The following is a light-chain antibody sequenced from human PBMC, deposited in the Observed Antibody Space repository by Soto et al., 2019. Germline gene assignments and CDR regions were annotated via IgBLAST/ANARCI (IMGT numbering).Light chain of an antibody. V-gene: IGKV1-12*01. CDR1: QGISRW. Sequence: DIQMRQLASSVCAAGVNRVAITGRASQGISRWLAWYQQKPGKAPELLIYAASTLQSGVPSRFSGSGSGTDFTLTISCLQSEDFATYYCRQYYSFPWTFGQGTKVDIK. J-gene: IGKJ1*01. CDR3: RQYYSFPWT. CDR2: AAS.